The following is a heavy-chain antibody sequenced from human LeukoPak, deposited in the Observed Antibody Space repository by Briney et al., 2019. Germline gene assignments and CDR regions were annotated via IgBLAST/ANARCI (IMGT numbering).Heavy chain of an antibody. V-gene: IGHV4-34*01. D-gene: IGHD5-18*01. Sequence: SETLSLTCAVYGGSFSGYFWSWIRQPPGKGREWIGEINDSESANYNPSLKSRFTISVDTSKNQFSLKLSSVTAADTAVYCCARVPVNTRGYSYGYADYWGQGNLVTVSS. CDR1: GGSFSGYF. J-gene: IGHJ4*02. CDR2: INDSESA. CDR3: ARVPVNTRGYSYGYADY.